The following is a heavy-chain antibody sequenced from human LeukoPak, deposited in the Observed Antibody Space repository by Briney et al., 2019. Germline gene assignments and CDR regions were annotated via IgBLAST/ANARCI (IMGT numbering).Heavy chain of an antibody. CDR3: TRESSVGAHKAFDF. V-gene: IGHV3-74*01. J-gene: IGHJ4*02. CDR1: GFTFSSYW. D-gene: IGHD1-26*01. Sequence: PGGSLRLSCAASGFTFSSYWMHWVRQAPGKGLVWVSRIISDGSSTSYADSVKGRFTISRDNAKNTLYLQMNSLRAEDTAVYYCTRESSVGAHKAFDFWGQGTLVTVSS. CDR2: IISDGSST.